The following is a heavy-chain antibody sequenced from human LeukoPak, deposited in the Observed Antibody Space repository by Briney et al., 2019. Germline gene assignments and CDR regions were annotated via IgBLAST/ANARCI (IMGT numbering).Heavy chain of an antibody. CDR2: ISYSGST. D-gene: IGHD1-26*01. Sequence: SETLSLTCTVSGGSISSYYWSWIRQPPGKGLEWIGYISYSGSTNYSPSLKSRVTISVDTSKNQFSLRLSSVTAADTAMYYCARNGGSYSFDYWGQGTPVAVSA. J-gene: IGHJ4*02. CDR3: ARNGGSYSFDY. V-gene: IGHV4-59*01. CDR1: GGSISSYY.